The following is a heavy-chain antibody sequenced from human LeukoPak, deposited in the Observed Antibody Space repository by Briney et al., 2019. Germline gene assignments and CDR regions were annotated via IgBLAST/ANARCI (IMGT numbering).Heavy chain of an antibody. CDR1: VYTFTSYY. D-gene: IGHD4-17*01. J-gene: IGHJ2*01. V-gene: IGHV1-46*01. CDR2: INPSGGNT. Sequence: ASVKVPCQASVYTFTSYYMHWVRQAPEQGLEWMGIINPSGGNTNPAQKFQARVTMTSDTSNSTAYMEASRLRSDDTAVYYWARDGVGGVYGDYGYFDLWGRGTLVTVSS. CDR3: ARDGVGGVYGDYGYFDL.